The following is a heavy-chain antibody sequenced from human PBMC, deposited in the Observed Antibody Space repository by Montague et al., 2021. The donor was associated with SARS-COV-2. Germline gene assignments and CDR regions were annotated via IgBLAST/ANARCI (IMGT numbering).Heavy chain of an antibody. V-gene: IGHV4-59*01. CDR2: IYHNGST. J-gene: IGHJ6*02. Sequence: SETLSLTCTVSGSSISSYYWTWIRQPPGKGLESIGYIYHNGSTKYNHSLKSRVTISVDTSKNQFSLKLSSVSVADTAVYYCARGGGNSADYYNYTTDVWGQGTTVTVFS. CDR1: GSSISSYY. D-gene: IGHD4-23*01. CDR3: ARGGGNSADYYNYTTDV.